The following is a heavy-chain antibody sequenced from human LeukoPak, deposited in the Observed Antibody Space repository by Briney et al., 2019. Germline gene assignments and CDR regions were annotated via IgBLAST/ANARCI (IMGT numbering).Heavy chain of an antibody. CDR1: GGSISSSNYL. CDR2: IYYSGST. D-gene: IGHD2-15*01. CDR3: ARRGDSFSGGSCYARTIDY. J-gene: IGHJ4*02. V-gene: IGHV4-39*01. Sequence: PSETLSLTCTVSGGSISSSNYLWGWIRQPPGKGLEWIGSIYYSGSTYHNPSFKSRLTISVDTSKNQFSLRLSSVTAADTAMYYGARRGDSFSGGSCYARTIDYWGQGTLVTVSS.